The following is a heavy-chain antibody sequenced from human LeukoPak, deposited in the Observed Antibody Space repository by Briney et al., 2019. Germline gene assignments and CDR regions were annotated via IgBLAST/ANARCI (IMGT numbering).Heavy chain of an antibody. D-gene: IGHD2-2*01. CDR1: GFTFISYS. V-gene: IGHV3-48*02. CDR2: LSSSTSTI. Sequence: PGGSLRLFCAASGFTFISYSMNGGRHAPGKGREGVSYLSSSTSTIYYADSGKGRFTISRDNAKTSLYLQMYSRRDEDPAVYYCARRMGCSSTSCYWDFDYWGQGTLVTVSS. CDR3: ARRMGCSSTSCYWDFDY. J-gene: IGHJ4*02.